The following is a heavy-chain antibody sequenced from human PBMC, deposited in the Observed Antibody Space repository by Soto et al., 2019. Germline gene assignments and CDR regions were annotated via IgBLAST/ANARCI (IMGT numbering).Heavy chain of an antibody. CDR1: GDSISRYY. V-gene: IGHV4-59*01. CDR3: ARGPPLSGTNYWYFDL. J-gene: IGHJ2*01. Sequence: QVQLQESVPGLVKPSETLSLTCTVSGDSISRYYWSWIRQPPGKGLEWIAYIHYSGITNYFPSVKSRVTISVDTSKNQFSLKLNSVTAADTAVYYCARGPPLSGTNYWYFDLWGRGALVTVSS. D-gene: IGHD1-1*01. CDR2: IHYSGIT.